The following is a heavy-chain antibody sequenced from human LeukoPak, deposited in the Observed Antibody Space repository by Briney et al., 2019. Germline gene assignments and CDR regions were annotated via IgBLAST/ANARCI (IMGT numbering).Heavy chain of an antibody. CDR3: ARHRIAVAGLNYYYYMDV. CDR2: IYPGDSDT. D-gene: IGHD6-19*01. CDR1: GYSFTSYW. V-gene: IGHV5-51*01. J-gene: IGHJ6*03. Sequence: GESLKISWKGSGYSFTSYWIGWVRQMPGKGLEWMGIIYPGDSDTRYSPSFQGQVTISADKSISTAYLQWSSLKASDTAMYYCARHRIAVAGLNYYYYMDVWGKGTTVTVSS.